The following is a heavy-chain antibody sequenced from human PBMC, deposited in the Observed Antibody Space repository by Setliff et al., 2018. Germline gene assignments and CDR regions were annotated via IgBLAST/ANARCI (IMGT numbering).Heavy chain of an antibody. V-gene: IGHV1-18*01. D-gene: IGHD4-17*01. CDR3: ARDYGASDGFDI. J-gene: IGHJ3*02. CDR2: ISAYNGNT. Sequence: ASVKVSCKASGYTFISYGISWLRQAPGQGFEWMGWISAYNGNTNYVQKLQGRVTMTTDTSTSTAYMELRSLRSDDTAVYYCARDYGASDGFDIWGQGTMVTVSS. CDR1: GYTFISYG.